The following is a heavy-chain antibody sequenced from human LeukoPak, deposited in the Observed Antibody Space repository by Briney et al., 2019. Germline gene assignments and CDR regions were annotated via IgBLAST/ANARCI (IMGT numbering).Heavy chain of an antibody. CDR2: IYYSGST. Sequence: SQTLSLTCTVSGGSISSGGYYWSWIRQHPGKGLEWIGYIYYSGSTYYNPPLKSRVTISVDTSKNQFSLKLSSVTAADTAVYYCAREFGGRNAFDIWGQGTMVTVSS. J-gene: IGHJ3*02. V-gene: IGHV4-31*03. CDR3: AREFGGRNAFDI. CDR1: GGSISSGGYY. D-gene: IGHD1-26*01.